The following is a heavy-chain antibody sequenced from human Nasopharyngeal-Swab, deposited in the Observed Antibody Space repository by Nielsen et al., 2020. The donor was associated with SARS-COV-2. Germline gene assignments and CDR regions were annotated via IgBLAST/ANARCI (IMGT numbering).Heavy chain of an antibody. CDR1: GGSISSYY. V-gene: IGHV4-59*08. Sequence: ESLRLSCTVSGGSISSYYWTWIRQSPGKGLEWIGYIYYSGSTDYNPSLKGRVTISVDTSKNQFSLKLNSVTAADTAVYYCARRETIVGSFDYWGQGTLVTVSS. D-gene: IGHD1-26*01. CDR2: IYYSGST. CDR3: ARRETIVGSFDY. J-gene: IGHJ4*02.